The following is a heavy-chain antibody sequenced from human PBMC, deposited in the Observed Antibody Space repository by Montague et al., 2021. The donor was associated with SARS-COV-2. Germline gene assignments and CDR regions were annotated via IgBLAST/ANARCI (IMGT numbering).Heavy chain of an antibody. J-gene: IGHJ6*01. CDR3: ARLARGGWPSSYLYGLDV. CDR2: MSSSGRS. V-gene: IGHV4-39*01. D-gene: IGHD2-2*01. Sequence: SETLSLTCTVSGGSVSGSAYYWGWIRQPPGKGLELIGSMSSSGRSYYNPSLKSRVSMSVDTSKNEFSLRLTSVTAADTSVYYCARLARGGWPSSYLYGLDVWGPGTMITVSS. CDR1: GGSVSGSAYY.